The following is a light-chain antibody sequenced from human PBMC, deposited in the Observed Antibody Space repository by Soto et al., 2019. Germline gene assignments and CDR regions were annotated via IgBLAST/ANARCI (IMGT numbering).Light chain of an antibody. CDR2: DAS. CDR3: QQFSSYPIT. V-gene: IGKV3-20*01. CDR1: QAVRNNY. J-gene: IGKJ4*01. Sequence: ELVLTQSPGTLSLSPGERATLSCRANQAVRNNYLAWYQQKPGQAPMVLIYDASSRATGIPDRFSGGGSGTDFTLTISRLEPEDFAVYYCQQFSSYPITFGGGSKVHIK.